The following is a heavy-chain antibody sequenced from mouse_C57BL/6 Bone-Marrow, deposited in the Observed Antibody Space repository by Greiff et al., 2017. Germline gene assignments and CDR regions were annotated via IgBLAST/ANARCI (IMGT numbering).Heavy chain of an antibody. J-gene: IGHJ1*03. D-gene: IGHD1-1*01. CDR3: ARRVITTVVATDWYFDV. CDR1: GYAFSSSW. CDR2: IYPGDGDT. V-gene: IGHV1-82*01. Sequence: QVQLQQSGPELVKPGASVKISCKASGYAFSSSWLNWVKQRPGTGLEWIGRIYPGDGDTNYNGKFKGKATLTADKSSSTAYMQLSSLTSEDSAVCFCARRVITTVVATDWYFDVWGTGTTVTVSS.